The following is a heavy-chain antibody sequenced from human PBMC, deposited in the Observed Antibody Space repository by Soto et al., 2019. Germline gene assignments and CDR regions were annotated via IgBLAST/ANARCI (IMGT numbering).Heavy chain of an antibody. CDR3: AREVGRGSAGVHELDY. CDR1: GVTFSSYD. D-gene: IGHD6-13*01. Sequence: GGYLRLSCFASGVTFSSYDFHWVRQGTGKGLEWVSAIGVAGDTYYSGSVKGRFTISREDARDSLFLQMNNLGPGDTAVYYCAREVGRGSAGVHELDYRCPGTRFTVSS. V-gene: IGHV3-13*01. J-gene: IGHJ4*02. CDR2: IGVAGDT.